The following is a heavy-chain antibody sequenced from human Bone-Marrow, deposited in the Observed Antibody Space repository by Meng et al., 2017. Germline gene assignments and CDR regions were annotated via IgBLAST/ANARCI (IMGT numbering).Heavy chain of an antibody. Sequence: GGSMRPSCAASGFTFSTFWMTWVRQAPGKGLEWVATIKQDGSERHYVDSLKGRFIISRDNTKKSLYLQMNGLRAEDAAVYFCARAGTGSYSGGGSDIWGQGTMVTVSS. CDR3: ARAGTGSYSGGGSDI. V-gene: IGHV3-7*01. CDR1: GFTFSTFW. CDR2: IKQDGSER. D-gene: IGHD1-26*01. J-gene: IGHJ3*02.